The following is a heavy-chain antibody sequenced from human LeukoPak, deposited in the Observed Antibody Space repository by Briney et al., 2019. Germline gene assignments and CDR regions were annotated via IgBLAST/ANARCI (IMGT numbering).Heavy chain of an antibody. CDR2: IAYDGSNK. V-gene: IGHV3-30*18. D-gene: IGHD4-17*01. CDR1: GFTFSSYG. Sequence: GGSLTLSCAPSGFTFSSYGMHWVRQAPSKRLEWAAVIAYDGSNKYYADSVKGRLTICRDNSKNTLYLQMNSLRAEDTAVYYCAKDYPCNGDYAGGCAFDIWGQGTMVTVYS. CDR3: AKDYPCNGDYAGGCAFDI. J-gene: IGHJ3*02.